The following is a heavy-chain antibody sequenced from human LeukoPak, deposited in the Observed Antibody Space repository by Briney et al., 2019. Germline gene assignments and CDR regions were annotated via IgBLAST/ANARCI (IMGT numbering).Heavy chain of an antibody. V-gene: IGHV3-9*01. J-gene: IGHJ3*02. D-gene: IGHD6-13*01. CDR3: AKSLAAAGTDDAFDI. CDR1: GFTFSSYW. CDR2: ISWNSGSI. Sequence: GGSLRLSCAASGFTFSSYWMHWVRQAPGKGLEWVSGISWNSGSIGYADSVKGRFTISRDNAKNSLYLQMNSLRAEDTALYYCAKSLAAAGTDDAFDIWGQGTMVTVSS.